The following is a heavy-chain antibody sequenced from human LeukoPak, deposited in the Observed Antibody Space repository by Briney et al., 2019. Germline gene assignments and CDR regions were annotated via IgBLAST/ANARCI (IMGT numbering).Heavy chain of an antibody. J-gene: IGHJ5*02. CDR1: GGSISSSSYY. CDR3: ARFRPGYSSSWEPGSNWFDP. CDR2: IYHSGST. D-gene: IGHD6-13*01. Sequence: PSETLSLTCTVSGGSISSSSYYWGWIRQPPGKGLEWIGSIYHSGSTYYNPSLKSRVTISVDTSKNQFSLKLSSVTAADTAVYYCARFRPGYSSSWEPGSNWFDPWGQGTLVTVSS. V-gene: IGHV4-39*07.